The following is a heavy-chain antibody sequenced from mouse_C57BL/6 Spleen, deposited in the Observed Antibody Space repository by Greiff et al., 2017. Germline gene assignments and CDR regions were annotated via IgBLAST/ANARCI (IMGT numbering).Heavy chain of an antibody. CDR2: IYPRSGNT. CDR1: GYTFTSYG. CDR3: ARNHGSSYDWYFDV. Sequence: VQLQQSGAELARPGASVKLSCKASGYTFTSYGISWVKQRTGQGLEWIGEIYPRSGNTYYNEKFKGKATLTADKSSSTAYMELRSLTSEDSAVYFCARNHGSSYDWYFDVWGTGTTVTVSS. J-gene: IGHJ1*03. V-gene: IGHV1-81*01. D-gene: IGHD1-1*01.